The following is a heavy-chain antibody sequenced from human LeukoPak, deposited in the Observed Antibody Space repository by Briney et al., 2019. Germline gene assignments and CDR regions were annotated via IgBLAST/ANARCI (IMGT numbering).Heavy chain of an antibody. Sequence: PGGSLRLSCAASGFTFSSFAMSWVRQAPGKGLEWVSAISGSGGSKYYADSVKGRFTISRDNSKNTLYLQMNSLRAEDTAVYYCAKGTADYYDSSGYYRQEYFQHWGQGTLVTVSS. CDR2: ISGSGGSK. CDR1: GFTFSSFA. J-gene: IGHJ1*01. CDR3: AKGTADYYDSSGYYRQEYFQH. V-gene: IGHV3-23*01. D-gene: IGHD3-22*01.